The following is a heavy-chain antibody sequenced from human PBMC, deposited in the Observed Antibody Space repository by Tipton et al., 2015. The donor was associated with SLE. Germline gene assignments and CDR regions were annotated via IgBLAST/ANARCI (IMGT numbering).Heavy chain of an antibody. CDR3: VRDLWDPGDY. Sequence: TLSLTCTVSGGSISSGSYYWSWIRQPAGKGLEWIGRIYTSGSTNYNPSLKSRVTISVDTSKNQFSLKLSSVTAADTAVYYCVRDLWDPGDYWGQGTLVTVSS. D-gene: IGHD1-26*01. CDR2: IYTSGST. CDR1: GGSISSGSYY. V-gene: IGHV4-61*02. J-gene: IGHJ4*02.